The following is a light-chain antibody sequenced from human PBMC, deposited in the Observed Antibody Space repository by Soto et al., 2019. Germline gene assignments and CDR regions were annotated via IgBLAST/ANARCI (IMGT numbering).Light chain of an antibody. CDR1: QSIATY. CDR2: GTS. Sequence: DIQMTQSPSSLSAPVGDRVTITCRASQSIATYFNWYQQKPGKAPRLLIYGTSSLQSGVPSRFSGSGSGTDFTLSISSLQPEDFATYYCPQSYTFPYNFGQGTKLEMK. CDR3: PQSYTFPYN. V-gene: IGKV1-39*01. J-gene: IGKJ2*01.